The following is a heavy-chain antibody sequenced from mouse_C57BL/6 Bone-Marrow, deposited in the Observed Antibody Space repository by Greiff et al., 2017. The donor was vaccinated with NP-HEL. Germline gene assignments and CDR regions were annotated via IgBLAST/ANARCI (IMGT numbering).Heavy chain of an antibody. D-gene: IGHD1-1*01. CDR3: ARPNYGSYWYFDV. CDR2: ISSGGSYT. V-gene: IGHV5-6*01. J-gene: IGHJ1*03. CDR1: GFTFSSYG. Sequence: DVHLVESGGDLVKPGGSLKLSCAASGFTFSSYGMSWVRQTPDKRLEWVATISSGGSYTYYPDSVKGRFTISRDNAKNTLYLQMSSLKSEDTAMYYCARPNYGSYWYFDVWGTGTTVTVSS.